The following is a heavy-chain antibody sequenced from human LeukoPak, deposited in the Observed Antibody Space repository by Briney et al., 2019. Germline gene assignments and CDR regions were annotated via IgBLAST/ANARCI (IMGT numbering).Heavy chain of an antibody. V-gene: IGHV3-23*01. CDR1: GFTFSSYA. Sequence: GGSLRLSCAASGFTFSSYAMSWVRQAPGKGLEWVSAISGSGGSTYYADSVKGRFTISRDNSKNTLYLQMNSLRAEDTAVYYCAKGVNYYDSSGYYYHYFDYWGQGTLVTVSS. D-gene: IGHD3-22*01. CDR3: AKGVNYYDSSGYYYHYFDY. CDR2: ISGSGGST. J-gene: IGHJ4*02.